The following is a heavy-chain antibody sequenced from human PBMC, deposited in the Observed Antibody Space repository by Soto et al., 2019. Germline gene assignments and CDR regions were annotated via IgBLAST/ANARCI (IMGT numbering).Heavy chain of an antibody. V-gene: IGHV1-69*12. CDR3: ARDYDFWSGYGPNGMDV. D-gene: IGHD3-3*01. J-gene: IGHJ6*02. Sequence: QVQLVQSGAEVKKPGSSVKVSCKASGGTFSSYAISWVRQAPGQGLEWMGGIIPIFGTANYAQKFQGRVTITADESTSTAYMELSSLRSEDTAVYYCARDYDFWSGYGPNGMDVWGQGPTVTVSS. CDR1: GGTFSSYA. CDR2: IIPIFGTA.